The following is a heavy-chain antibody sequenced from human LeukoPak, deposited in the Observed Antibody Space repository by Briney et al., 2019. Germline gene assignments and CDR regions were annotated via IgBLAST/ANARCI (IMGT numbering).Heavy chain of an antibody. CDR3: ARDGYNPEKYFDY. CDR1: GFTVSSNS. Sequence: PGGSLRLSCTVSGFTVSSNSMSWVRQAPGKGLEWVSFIYSDNTHYSDSVKGRFTISRDNAKNSLYLQMNSLRAEDTAVYYCARDGYNPEKYFDYWGQGTLVTVSS. V-gene: IGHV3-53*01. D-gene: IGHD5-24*01. CDR2: IYSDNT. J-gene: IGHJ4*02.